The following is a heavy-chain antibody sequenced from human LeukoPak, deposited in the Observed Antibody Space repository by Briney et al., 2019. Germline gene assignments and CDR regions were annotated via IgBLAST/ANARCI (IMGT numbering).Heavy chain of an antibody. CDR2: ISSSSGYT. J-gene: IGHJ4*02. CDR3: ARSTSAFDSPFDL. D-gene: IGHD5-12*01. Sequence: PGGSLRLSCAASGFTFSSYGMHWVRQAPGKGLEWVSYISSSSGYTKYADSVKGRFTISRDNAENSLYLQMSSLRAEDTAVYYCARSTSAFDSPFDLWGQGTLVTVSS. CDR1: GFTFSSYG. V-gene: IGHV3-21*05.